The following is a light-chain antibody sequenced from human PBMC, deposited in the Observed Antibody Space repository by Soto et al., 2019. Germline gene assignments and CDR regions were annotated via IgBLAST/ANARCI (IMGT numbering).Light chain of an antibody. CDR1: SSDVGSYP. V-gene: IGLV2-8*01. CDR2: EVN. Sequence: QSALTQPASASGSLGQSITISCTETSSDVGSYPVSWYQQHPDIAPKLIIYEVNKRPSGVPDRFSGSKSGTTASLTVSGLQAEDEADYYCSSYTGSNDVVFGGGTKLTVL. CDR3: SSYTGSNDVV. J-gene: IGLJ2*01.